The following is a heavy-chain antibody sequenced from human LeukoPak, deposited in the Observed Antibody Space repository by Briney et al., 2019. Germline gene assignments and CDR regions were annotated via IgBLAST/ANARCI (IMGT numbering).Heavy chain of an antibody. J-gene: IGHJ5*02. CDR2: INHSGST. D-gene: IGHD3-22*01. Sequence: SETLSLTCAVYGGSFSGYYWSWIRQPPGKGLEWIGEINHSGSTNYNPSLKSRVTISVDTSKNQFSLKLSSATAADTAVYYCAREVVTMIVVVTRPTNWFDPWGQGTLVTVSS. CDR3: AREVVTMIVVVTRPTNWFDP. CDR1: GGSFSGYY. V-gene: IGHV4-34*01.